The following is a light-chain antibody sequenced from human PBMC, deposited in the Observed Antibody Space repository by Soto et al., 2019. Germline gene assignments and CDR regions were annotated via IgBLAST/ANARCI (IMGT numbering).Light chain of an antibody. J-gene: IGKJ1*01. Sequence: DVVMTQSPLSLPVTLGQPASFSCKSRQTLVLLDDNAYLNWIQQRPGQSPTRLIYRASNRDSGVPDRFSGSWTGTDFTLQINGVEAEDVGVYYCTQATHWPPTFGRGTRVEIK. CDR2: RAS. CDR1: QTLVLLDDNAY. V-gene: IGKV2-30*02. CDR3: TQATHWPPT.